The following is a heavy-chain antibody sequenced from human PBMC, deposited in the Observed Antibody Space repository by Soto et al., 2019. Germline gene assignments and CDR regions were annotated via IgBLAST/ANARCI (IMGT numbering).Heavy chain of an antibody. Sequence: PSETLSLTCAVSGGSISSSNWWSWVRQPPGKGLEWIGEIYHSGSTYYNPSLKSRVTISVDTSKNQFSLKLSSVTAADTAVYYCARPAEMATMTFDYWGQGTLVTVSS. CDR1: GGSISSSNW. D-gene: IGHD5-12*01. V-gene: IGHV4-4*02. CDR3: ARPAEMATMTFDY. CDR2: IYHSGST. J-gene: IGHJ4*02.